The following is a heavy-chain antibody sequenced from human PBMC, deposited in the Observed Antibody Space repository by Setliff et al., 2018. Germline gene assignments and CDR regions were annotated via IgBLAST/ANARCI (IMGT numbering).Heavy chain of an antibody. V-gene: IGHV4-59*01. CDR2: IYYSGST. D-gene: IGHD1-26*01. J-gene: IGHJ4*02. Sequence: PSETLSPTCTVSGGSISSYYWSWIRQPPGKGLEWIGYIYYSGSTNYNPSLKSRVTISVDTSKNQFSLKLSSVTAADTAVYYCASYGSNYWGQGTLVTVSS. CDR1: GGSISSYY. CDR3: ASYGSNY.